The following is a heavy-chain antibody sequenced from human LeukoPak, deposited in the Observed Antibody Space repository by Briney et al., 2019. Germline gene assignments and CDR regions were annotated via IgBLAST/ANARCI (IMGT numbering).Heavy chain of an antibody. CDR2: IKHDGRHK. CDR3: VRRFGLEDAFDI. J-gene: IGHJ3*02. V-gene: IGHV3-7*01. Sequence: GRSLRLSCAASGFTPSNYWMNWVRQAPGTGLEWVADIKHDGRHKYYADSVKGRFHNSRDNANYSLYLQMNRLRVEDSAVYRCVRRFGLEDAFDIWGQGTMVTVSS. CDR1: GFTPSNYW. D-gene: IGHD3-10*01.